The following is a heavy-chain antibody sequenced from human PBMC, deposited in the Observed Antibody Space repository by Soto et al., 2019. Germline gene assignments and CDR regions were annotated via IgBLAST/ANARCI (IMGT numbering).Heavy chain of an antibody. J-gene: IGHJ3*01. CDR1: GGTFSTYI. CDR2: LIPIPDIT. CDR3: ARDRITTRGDAFDL. D-gene: IGHD3-3*01. Sequence: QVQLVQSGAEVRKPGSSVKVSCKAPGGTFSTYIISWVRQAPGQGLEWMGRLIPIPDITNYAQKYKGRVTVTAARSTRTAYMGLTSLKSEDTAVYYCARDRITTRGDAFDLWGQGTMVTVSS. V-gene: IGHV1-69*08.